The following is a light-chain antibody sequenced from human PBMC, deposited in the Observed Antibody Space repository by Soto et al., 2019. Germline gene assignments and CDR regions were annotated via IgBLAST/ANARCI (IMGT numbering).Light chain of an antibody. CDR3: QLPNT. CDR2: GAS. CDR1: QSVSSSY. Sequence: EIVLTQSPGTLSLSPGERATLSCRASQSVSSSYLAWYQQKPGQAPRLLIYGASSRATGIPDRFSGSGSGTDFTLTISRLEPEDFAVYYCQLPNTFCGGTKVEIK. J-gene: IGKJ4*01. V-gene: IGKV3-20*01.